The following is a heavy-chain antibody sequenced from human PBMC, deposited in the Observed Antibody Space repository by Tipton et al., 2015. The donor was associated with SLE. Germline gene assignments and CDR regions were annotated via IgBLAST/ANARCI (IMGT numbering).Heavy chain of an antibody. D-gene: IGHD5-24*01. CDR1: GFTFDDYT. V-gene: IGHV3-43*01. J-gene: IGHJ1*01. CDR2: ISWDGGST. Sequence: SLRLSCAASGFTFDDYTMHWVRQAPGKGLGWVSLISWDGGSTYYADSVKGRFTISRDNSKNSLYLQMNSLRTEDTALYYCAKDMGDGYNWGYFQHWGQGTLVTVSS. CDR3: AKDMGDGYNWGYFQH.